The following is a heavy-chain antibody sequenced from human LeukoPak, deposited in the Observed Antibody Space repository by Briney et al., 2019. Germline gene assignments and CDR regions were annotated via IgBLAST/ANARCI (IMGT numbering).Heavy chain of an antibody. CDR1: GFPFSNYW. CDR3: AKDRLAWRGYYDY. V-gene: IGHV3-74*01. J-gene: IGHJ4*02. Sequence: GGSLRLSCTASGFPFSNYWMHWVRQAPGKGLLWVSRINTDERTTDYADSVKGRFTISRDNSKNTLYLQMNSLRAEDTAVYYCAKDRLAWRGYYDYWGQGTLVTVSS. D-gene: IGHD3-3*01. CDR2: INTDERTT.